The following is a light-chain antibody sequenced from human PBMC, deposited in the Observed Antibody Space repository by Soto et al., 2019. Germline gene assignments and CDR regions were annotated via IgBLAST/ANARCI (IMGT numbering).Light chain of an antibody. J-gene: IGLJ3*02. V-gene: IGLV4-69*01. CDR1: SGHSSYA. Sequence: QLVLTQSPSASASLGASVKLTCTLSSGHSSYAIAWHQQQPKKGPRYLMKLNSDGSHSKGDGIPDRFSGSSSGAERYLTISGLQSEDEADYYCQTWGTGIQGVFGGGTKLTVL. CDR2: LNSDGSH. CDR3: QTWGTGIQGV.